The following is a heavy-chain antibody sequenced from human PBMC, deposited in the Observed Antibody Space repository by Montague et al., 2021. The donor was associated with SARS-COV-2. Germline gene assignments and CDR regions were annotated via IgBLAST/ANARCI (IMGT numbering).Heavy chain of an antibody. CDR1: GGSITDINYY. J-gene: IGHJ4*02. CDR2: IFHSGST. V-gene: IGHV4-39*01. D-gene: IGHD3-3*01. CDR3: GRQKYDLWSGRSPDHFDS. Sequence: SETLSLTCTVSGGSITDINYYWGWIRQPPGKGLKWIGNIFHSGSTYYNPSLMSRVTISVDTSRNEFSLKVNSVTAADTAVYYCGRQKYDLWSGRSPDHFDSWGQGTLVTVSS.